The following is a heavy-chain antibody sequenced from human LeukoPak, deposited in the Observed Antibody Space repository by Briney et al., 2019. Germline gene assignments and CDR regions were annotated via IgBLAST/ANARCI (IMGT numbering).Heavy chain of an antibody. Sequence: GSLRLSCAASGFTFSSYSMNWVRQAPGKGLEWVSSISSSSTYIYYADSVKGRFTISRDNAKNSMYLQMNSLRGEDTAVYYCARESFSGWYDDDWGKGTLVTVSS. J-gene: IGHJ4*02. CDR2: ISSSSTYI. CDR1: GFTFSSYS. CDR3: ARESFSGWYDDD. V-gene: IGHV3-21*06. D-gene: IGHD6-19*01.